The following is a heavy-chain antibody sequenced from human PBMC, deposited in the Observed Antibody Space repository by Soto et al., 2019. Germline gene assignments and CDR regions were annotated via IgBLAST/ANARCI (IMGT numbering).Heavy chain of an antibody. J-gene: IGHJ5*01. CDR1: GFTFDNYA. D-gene: IGHD6-13*01. CDR2: ISWNSGSR. V-gene: IGHV3-9*01. Sequence: EVQLVESGGGFLQPGRSLRLSCAASGFTFDNYAMHWVRQVPGKGLEWVSGISWNSGSREYADSVKGRFIISRDNAKNSLFLELNSLRPEDTALYYCAKDVRPSLYTGSWFDCWGQGTLVTVSS. CDR3: AKDVRPSLYTGSWFDC.